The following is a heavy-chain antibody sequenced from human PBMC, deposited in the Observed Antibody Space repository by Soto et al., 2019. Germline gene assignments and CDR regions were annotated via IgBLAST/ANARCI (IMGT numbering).Heavy chain of an antibody. Sequence: PSETLSLTCTVSGGSISSSSYYWGWIRQPPGKGLEWIGSIYYSGSTYYNPSLKSRVTISVDTSKNQFSLKLSSVTAADTAVYYCARHQGGQWLVEIYFDYWGQGTLVTVSS. J-gene: IGHJ4*02. V-gene: IGHV4-39*01. D-gene: IGHD6-19*01. CDR3: ARHQGGQWLVEIYFDY. CDR1: GGSISSSSYY. CDR2: IYYSGST.